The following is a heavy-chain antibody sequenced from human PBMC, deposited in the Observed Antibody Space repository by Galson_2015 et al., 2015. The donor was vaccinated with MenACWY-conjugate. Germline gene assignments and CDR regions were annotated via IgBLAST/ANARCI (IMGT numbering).Heavy chain of an antibody. CDR3: AKDWSVPYSTITDCFCMDV. Sequence: SLRLSCAASGFTFRRFGMHWVRQAPGKGLEWMAVISYDGSNESYADSVKGRFTISRDNSKNTLYLQMNSLRADDTAVYYCAKDWSVPYSTITDCFCMDVGGKGTTVTVSS. V-gene: IGHV3-30*18. J-gene: IGHJ6*03. CDR1: GFTFRRFG. CDR2: ISYDGSNE. D-gene: IGHD2-21*01.